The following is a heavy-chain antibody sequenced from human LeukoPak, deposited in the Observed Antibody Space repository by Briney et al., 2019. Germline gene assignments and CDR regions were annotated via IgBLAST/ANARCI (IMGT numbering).Heavy chain of an antibody. CDR3: ARGRRVGLAKYPILNAFFDY. J-gene: IGHJ4*02. CDR2: SNDSGST. Sequence: SETLSLTYAVYNRSFSGYYWSWIRQPPGRGLEWIGESNDSGSTNYISSLRSRVTISVDTSKNQFALNLNSMTAADTAVYYCARGRRVGLAKYPILNAFFDYWGQGTLVTVSS. D-gene: IGHD1-14*01. CDR1: NRSFSGYY. V-gene: IGHV4-34*01.